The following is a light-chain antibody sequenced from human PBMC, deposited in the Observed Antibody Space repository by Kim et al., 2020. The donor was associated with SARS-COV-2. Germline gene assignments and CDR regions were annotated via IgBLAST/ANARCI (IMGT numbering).Light chain of an antibody. CDR3: SAWDSSLSVWV. J-gene: IGLJ3*02. CDR2: RNN. CDR1: NSNVGSEG. V-gene: IGLV10-54*01. Sequence: QTATLTCTGDNSNVGSEGAAWLQQHQGHPPKLLSYRNNNRPSGISERLSASRSGNTASLTITGLQPEDEADYYWSAWDSSLSVWVFGGGTQLTVL.